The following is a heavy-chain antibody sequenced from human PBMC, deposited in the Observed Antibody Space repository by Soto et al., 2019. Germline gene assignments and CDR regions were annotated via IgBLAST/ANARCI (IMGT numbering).Heavy chain of an antibody. V-gene: IGHV1-58*01. CDR1: GFTFTSSA. D-gene: IGHD1-26*01. Sequence: SVKDSCTASGFTFTSSAVQWVRQARGQRLEWIGWIVVGSGNTNYAQKFQERVTITRDMSTSTAYMELSSLRSEDTAVYYCAAALGWELGFPDLWGRGTLVTVSS. CDR2: IVVGSGNT. CDR3: AAALGWELGFPDL. J-gene: IGHJ2*01.